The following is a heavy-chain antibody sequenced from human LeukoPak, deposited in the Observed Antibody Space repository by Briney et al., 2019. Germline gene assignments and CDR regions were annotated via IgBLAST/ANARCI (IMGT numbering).Heavy chain of an antibody. Sequence: VASVKVSCKASGYTFTSHGISWVRQAPGQGLEWMGWISAYNGNTNYAQKLQGRVTMTTDTSTSTAYMELRSLRSDDTAVYYCARPRSSSGWTVGDYFDYWGQGTLVTVSS. CDR3: ARPRSSSGWTVGDYFDY. D-gene: IGHD6-19*01. CDR2: ISAYNGNT. CDR1: GYTFTSHG. V-gene: IGHV1-18*01. J-gene: IGHJ4*02.